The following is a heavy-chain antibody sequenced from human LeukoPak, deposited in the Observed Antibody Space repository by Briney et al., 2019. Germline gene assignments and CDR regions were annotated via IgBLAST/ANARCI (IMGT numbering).Heavy chain of an antibody. V-gene: IGHV4-34*01. CDR3: AKHHILTGYYFFTPFFDY. CDR2: INHSGSA. CDR1: GGSFSGYY. D-gene: IGHD3-9*01. Sequence: KPSETLSLTCAVYGGSFSGYYWSWIRQPPGKGLEWIGEINHSGSANYNPSLKSRVSISVDTSKNHFSLKVSSVSAADTAVYHCAKHHILTGYYFFTPFFDYWSQGTLVTVSS. J-gene: IGHJ4*02.